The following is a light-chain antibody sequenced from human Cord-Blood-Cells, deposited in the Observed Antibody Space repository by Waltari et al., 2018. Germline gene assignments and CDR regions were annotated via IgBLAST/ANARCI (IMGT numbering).Light chain of an antibody. CDR1: SSNFGGYNY. CDR3: SSYTSSSIWV. V-gene: IGLV2-14*01. CDR2: DVS. J-gene: IGLJ3*02. Sequence: QSDVTHPPSASGSPGQSITISCSGTSSNFGGYNYVSWYQQHPRKVPKLMIYDVSNRPSWVSNRLSGSKSCNTASPTISGLQAEDEADYYCSSYTSSSIWVFGGGTKLTVL.